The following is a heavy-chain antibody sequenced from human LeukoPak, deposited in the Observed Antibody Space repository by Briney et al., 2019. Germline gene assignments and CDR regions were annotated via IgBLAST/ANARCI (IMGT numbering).Heavy chain of an antibody. V-gene: IGHV3-15*01. D-gene: IGHD2-8*01. CDR1: GLTFSNGW. CDR3: TTLGYCTNGECYGFDY. CDR2: IKRKTDGGTT. J-gene: IGHJ4*02. Sequence: GGSLRLSCLVSGLTFSNGWMRWVRQATGKGTAWVARIKRKTDGGTTDYDAPVKGRFTISRDDSKNTLYLQMNSLKTEDRAVYYCTTLGYCTNGECYGFDYWGQGTLVPVSS.